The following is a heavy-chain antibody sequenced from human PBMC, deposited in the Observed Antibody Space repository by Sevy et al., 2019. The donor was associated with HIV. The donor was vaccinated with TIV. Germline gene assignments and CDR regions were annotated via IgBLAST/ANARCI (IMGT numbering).Heavy chain of an antibody. D-gene: IGHD2-8*01. CDR3: AREGCSRPHDY. Sequence: GGSLRLPCAASGFAFYEYSMSWIRQAPGKGLECVATLSFGCGKINYADSLKGRFTISRKNSKNSFYLQMDNLRVEDTALYYCAREGCSRPHDYWGQGTRVTVSS. CDR1: GFAFYEYS. J-gene: IGHJ4*02. CDR2: LSFGCGKI. V-gene: IGHV3-23*01.